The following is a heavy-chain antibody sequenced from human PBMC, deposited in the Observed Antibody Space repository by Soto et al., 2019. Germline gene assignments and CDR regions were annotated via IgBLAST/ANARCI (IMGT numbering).Heavy chain of an antibody. Sequence: QVQLVQSGAKVKKPGSSVKVSCKASGGTFSSYTISWVRQAPGQGLEWMGRIIPILGIANYAQKFQGRVTITADKSTSTAYMELSSLRSEDTAVYYCARSPHDSTWWFDPWGQGTLVTVSS. CDR3: ARSPHDSTWWFDP. CDR1: GGTFSSYT. CDR2: IIPILGIA. D-gene: IGHD1-1*01. J-gene: IGHJ5*02. V-gene: IGHV1-69*02.